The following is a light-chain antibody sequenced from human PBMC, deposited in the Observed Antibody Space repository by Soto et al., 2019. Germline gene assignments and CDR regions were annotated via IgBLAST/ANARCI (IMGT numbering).Light chain of an antibody. Sequence: QSALTQPASVSGSPGQSVTISCTATTSDVGGYNYLSWYQQHPGKAPKLILYDGSSRPSGVSNRFSGSKSGNTASLIISGLHPEDEADYHCSSYTRTTVVFGGGTKLTVL. V-gene: IGLV2-14*03. CDR1: TSDVGGYNY. CDR3: SSYTRTTVV. J-gene: IGLJ2*01. CDR2: DGS.